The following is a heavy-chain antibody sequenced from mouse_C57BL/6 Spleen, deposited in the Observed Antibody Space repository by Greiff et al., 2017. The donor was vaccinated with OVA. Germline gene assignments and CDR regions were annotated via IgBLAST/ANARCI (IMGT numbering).Heavy chain of an antibody. CDR2: ISYDGSN. Sequence: EVQLQQSGPGLVKPSQSLSLTCSVTGYSITSGYYWNWIRQFPGNKLEWMGYISYDGSNNYNPSLKNRISITRDTSKNQFFLKLNSVTTEDTATYYCAREDLGLWFAYWGQGTLVTVSA. CDR1: GYSITSGYY. V-gene: IGHV3-6*01. J-gene: IGHJ3*01. D-gene: IGHD4-1*01. CDR3: AREDLGLWFAY.